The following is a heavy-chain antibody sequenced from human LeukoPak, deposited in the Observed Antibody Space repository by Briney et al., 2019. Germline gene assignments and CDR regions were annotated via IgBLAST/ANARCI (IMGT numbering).Heavy chain of an antibody. D-gene: IGHD2-15*01. CDR1: GFTVNSYY. CDR2: IKQDGSEK. J-gene: IGHJ4*02. V-gene: IGHV3-7*01. CDR3: ARGGGYCSGDSCSGFDY. Sequence: GGSLRLSCAASGFTVNSYYMSWVRQAPGKGLEWVANIKQDGSEKYYVDSVKGRFTISRDNAKNSLYLQMNTLRAEDTAVYYCARGGGYCSGDSCSGFDYWGQGTLVTVSS.